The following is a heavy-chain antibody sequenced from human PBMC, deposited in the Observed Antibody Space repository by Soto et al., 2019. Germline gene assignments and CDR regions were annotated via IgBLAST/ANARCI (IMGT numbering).Heavy chain of an antibody. CDR1: GFSLSTTGVG. CDR2: IYWDDDN. J-gene: IGHJ4*02. Sequence: QITLKESGPTLVKPTQTLTLTCTFSGFSLSTTGVGVGWLRQPPGKALEWLAIIYWDDDNRFSPYVMDRLTITKDTSQTRAVLTLTNMGPADTATYYCAHRQVGDWLLLFDYWGQGALVTVSS. D-gene: IGHD3-9*01. V-gene: IGHV2-5*02. CDR3: AHRQVGDWLLLFDY.